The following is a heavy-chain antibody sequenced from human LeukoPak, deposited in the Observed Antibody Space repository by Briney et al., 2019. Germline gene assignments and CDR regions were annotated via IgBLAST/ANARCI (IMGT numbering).Heavy chain of an antibody. CDR1: GGTFSSYA. CDR3: ARDLLGVFGVVVAATPTRPKNDY. Sequence: SVKVSCKASGGTFSSYAISWVRQAPGQGLEWMGRIIPILGIANYAQKFQGRVTITADKSTSTAYMELSSLRSEDTAVYYCARDLLGVFGVVVAATPTRPKNDYWGQGILVTVSS. D-gene: IGHD2-15*01. J-gene: IGHJ4*02. CDR2: IIPILGIA. V-gene: IGHV1-69*04.